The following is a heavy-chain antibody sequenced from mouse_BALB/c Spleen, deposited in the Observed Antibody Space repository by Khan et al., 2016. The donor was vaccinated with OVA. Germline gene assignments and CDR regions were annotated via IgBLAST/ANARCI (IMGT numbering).Heavy chain of an antibody. V-gene: IGHV3-2*02. CDR3: ARGGYYYGSSAFAY. Sequence: EVKLEESGPGLVKPSQSLSLTCTVTGYSITSDYAWNWLRQFPGNKLEWMGYISYSGSTSYNPSLKSRISITRDTSKNQFFLQLNSVTTEDTATYYCARGGYYYGSSAFAYWGQGTLVTVSA. CDR2: ISYSGST. J-gene: IGHJ3*01. D-gene: IGHD1-1*01. CDR1: GYSITSDYA.